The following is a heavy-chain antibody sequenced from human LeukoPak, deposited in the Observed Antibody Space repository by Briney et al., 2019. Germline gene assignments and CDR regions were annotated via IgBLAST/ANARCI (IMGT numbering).Heavy chain of an antibody. CDR2: ISSNGGSI. CDR3: VALDPPLDYGSGSYTY. D-gene: IGHD3-10*01. CDR1: GCTFSTYA. V-gene: IGHV3-64D*06. J-gene: IGHJ4*02. Sequence: LGGSLRLSRSASGCTFSTYAMHWVRQAPGKGLEYVSVISSNGGSIYYIDSVKGRFTISRDNSKNTLYLQMSSLRAEDTAVYYCVALDPPLDYGSGSYTYWGRGTLVTVSS.